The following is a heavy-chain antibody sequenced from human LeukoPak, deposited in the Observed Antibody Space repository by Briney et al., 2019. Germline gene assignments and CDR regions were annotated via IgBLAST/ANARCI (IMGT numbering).Heavy chain of an antibody. CDR3: ARGGAHYGSGSYYPSFCY. CDR1: GGSFSGYY. Sequence: SETLSLTCAVYGGSFSGYYWSWIRQPPGKGLEWIGEINHSGSTNYNPSLKSRVTISVDTSKNQFSLKLSSVTAADTAVYYCARGGAHYGSGSYYPSFCYWGQGTLVTVSS. J-gene: IGHJ4*02. D-gene: IGHD3-10*01. CDR2: INHSGST. V-gene: IGHV4-34*01.